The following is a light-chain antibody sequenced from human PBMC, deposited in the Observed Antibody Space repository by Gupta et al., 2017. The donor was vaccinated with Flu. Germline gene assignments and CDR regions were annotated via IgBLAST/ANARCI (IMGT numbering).Light chain of an antibody. CDR3: QQRDNWPFT. V-gene: IGKV3-11*01. J-gene: IGKJ4*01. CDR2: DAF. CDR1: QSISNY. Sequence: PATVSWSPGERATLSCRASQSISNYLAWYQQKPGQAPRLLIYDAFNRATGIPARFSGSGSGTDFTLTISSLEPEDSALYYCQQRDNWPFTFGRGTKVEIK.